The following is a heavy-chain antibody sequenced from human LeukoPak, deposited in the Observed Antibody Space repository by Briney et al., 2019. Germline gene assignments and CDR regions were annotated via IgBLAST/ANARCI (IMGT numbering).Heavy chain of an antibody. J-gene: IGHJ1*01. Sequence: TGGSLRLSCTASGFTFSDYSMNWVHQAPGKGLEWVSSISRRSRHVYYAGSVKGRFTISRDNAWNSLYLQMNSLRAEDMAVYFCVRDLLGSGSTTAYLHHWGQGTLVTVSS. CDR1: GFTFSDYS. CDR2: ISRRSRHV. D-gene: IGHD1-1*01. CDR3: VRDLLGSGSTTAYLHH. V-gene: IGHV3-21*01.